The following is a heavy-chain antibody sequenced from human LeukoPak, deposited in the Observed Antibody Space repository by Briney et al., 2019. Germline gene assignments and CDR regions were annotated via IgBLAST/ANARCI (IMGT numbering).Heavy chain of an antibody. D-gene: IGHD3-9*01. Sequence: GGSLRLSCAASGFTFSSYGMSWVRQAPGKGLEWVSSISSSSSYIYYADSVKGRFTISRDNAKNSLYLQMNSLRAEDTAVYYCAREGLRYFDWNSDYWGQGTLVTVSS. CDR2: ISSSSSYI. V-gene: IGHV3-21*01. CDR1: GFTFSSYG. J-gene: IGHJ4*02. CDR3: AREGLRYFDWNSDY.